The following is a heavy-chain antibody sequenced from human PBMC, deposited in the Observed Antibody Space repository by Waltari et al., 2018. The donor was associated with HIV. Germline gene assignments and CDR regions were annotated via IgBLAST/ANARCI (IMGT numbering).Heavy chain of an antibody. Sequence: QVRLQQWGAGLLKPSETLSLTCAVYGGSFSNYYWTGIRQTPEKGLEGIGEINHSGTTDYNPSLKSRLTMSIDTSKNQFSLKLNSVTAADTAVYYCARHRFTRGNSAWYFLYWGQGTHVTVSS. CDR2: INHSGTT. V-gene: IGHV4-34*02. J-gene: IGHJ4*02. CDR3: ARHRFTRGNSAWYFLY. D-gene: IGHD6-19*01. CDR1: GGSFSNYY.